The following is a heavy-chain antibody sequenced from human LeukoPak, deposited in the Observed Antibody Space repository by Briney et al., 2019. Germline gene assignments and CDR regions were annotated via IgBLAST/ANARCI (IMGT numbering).Heavy chain of an antibody. V-gene: IGHV1-2*02. Sequence: ASVKVSCKASGYTFTGYYMHWVRQAPGQGLEWMGWINPNSGGTNYAQKFQGRVTMTRDTSISTAYMELRSLRSDDTAVYYCARSSRAYYYDSSGYYGDAFDIWGQGTMVTVSS. CDR2: INPNSGGT. J-gene: IGHJ3*02. D-gene: IGHD3-22*01. CDR3: ARSSRAYYYDSSGYYGDAFDI. CDR1: GYTFTGYY.